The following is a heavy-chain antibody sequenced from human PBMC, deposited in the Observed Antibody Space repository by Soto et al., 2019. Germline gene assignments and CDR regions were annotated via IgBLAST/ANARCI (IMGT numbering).Heavy chain of an antibody. CDR1: GFMFSNYG. CDR2: ISYAGGET. Sequence: QVQLVESGGGVVHPGRSLSLSCAGSGFMFSNYGMHWVRRAPGKGLEWVAFISYAGGETFCADSVKGRFTISRDNSERTLFLHMRSLNQEDTAVYYCAITNVADASFDYWGQGTLVTVSA. J-gene: IGHJ4*02. CDR3: AITNVADASFDY. V-gene: IGHV3-30*03. D-gene: IGHD2-8*01.